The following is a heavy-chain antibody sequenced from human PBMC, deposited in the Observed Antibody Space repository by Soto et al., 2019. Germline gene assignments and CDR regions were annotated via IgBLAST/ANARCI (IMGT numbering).Heavy chain of an antibody. CDR1: GDSVSSNSAA. J-gene: IGHJ6*02. CDR3: AREREPPGGEPNYLDGMDV. CDR2: TYYRSKWYN. V-gene: IGHV6-1*01. Sequence: SQTLSLTCAISGDSVSSNSAAWNWIRQSPSRGLEWLGRTYYRSKWYNDYAVSVKSRITINPDTSKNQFSLQLNSVTPEDTAVYYCAREREPPGGEPNYLDGMDVWGQGTTVTVSS. D-gene: IGHD3-16*01.